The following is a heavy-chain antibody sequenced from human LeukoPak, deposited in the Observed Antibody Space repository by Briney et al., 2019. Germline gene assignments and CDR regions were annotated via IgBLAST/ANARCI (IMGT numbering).Heavy chain of an antibody. D-gene: IGHD2-15*01. J-gene: IGHJ6*03. CDR2: IIPIFGTA. Sequence: SVKVSCKASGGTFSSYAISWVRQAPGQGLEWMGRIIPIFGTANYAQKFQGRVTITTDESTSTAYMELSCLRSEDTAVYYCARAVLGPTYYYMDVWGKGTTVTVSS. V-gene: IGHV1-69*05. CDR3: ARAVLGPTYYYMDV. CDR1: GGTFSSYA.